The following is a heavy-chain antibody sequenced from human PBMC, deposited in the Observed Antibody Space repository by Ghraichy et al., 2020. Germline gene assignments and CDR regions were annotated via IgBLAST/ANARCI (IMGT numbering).Heavy chain of an antibody. D-gene: IGHD3-10*01. Sequence: SETLSLTCTVSGGSISSYYWSWIRQPPGKGLEWIGYIYYSGSTNYNPSLKSRVTISVDTSKNQFSLKLSSVTAADTAVYYCARLPLSRGSGSYFDYWGQGTLVTVSS. CDR1: GGSISSYY. J-gene: IGHJ4*02. CDR2: IYYSGST. CDR3: ARLPLSRGSGSYFDY. V-gene: IGHV4-59*08.